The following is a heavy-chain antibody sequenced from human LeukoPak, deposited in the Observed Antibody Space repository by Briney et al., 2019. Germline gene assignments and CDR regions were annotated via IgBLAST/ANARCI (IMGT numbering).Heavy chain of an antibody. D-gene: IGHD1-14*01. CDR1: GSTFSNAW. J-gene: IGHJ4*02. CDR3: LARTGPNSNRLRDY. CDR2: IKSKTDGGTT. Sequence: GGPLRLSCAASGSTFSNAWMSWVRQAPGKGLEWVGRIKSKTDGGTTDYAAPVKGRFTISRDDSKNTLYLQMNSLKTEDTAVYYCLARTGPNSNRLRDYWGQGTLVTVSS. V-gene: IGHV3-15*01.